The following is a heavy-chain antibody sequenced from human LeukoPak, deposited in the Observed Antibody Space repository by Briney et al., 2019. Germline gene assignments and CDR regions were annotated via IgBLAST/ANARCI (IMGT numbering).Heavy chain of an antibody. D-gene: IGHD1-26*01. Sequence: PGGSLRLSCAASGFTFSSYAMSWVRQAPGKGLEWVANIKQDGSEKYYVDSVKGRFTISRDNAKNSLYLQMNSLRAEDTAVYYCARGIVGATRTGYYYYMDVWGKGTTVTVSS. V-gene: IGHV3-7*01. CDR1: GFTFSSYA. J-gene: IGHJ6*03. CDR3: ARGIVGATRTGYYYYMDV. CDR2: IKQDGSEK.